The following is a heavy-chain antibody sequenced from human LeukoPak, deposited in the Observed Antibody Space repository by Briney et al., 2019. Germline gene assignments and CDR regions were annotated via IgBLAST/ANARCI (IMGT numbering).Heavy chain of an antibody. D-gene: IGHD2-21*01. Sequence: ASVKVSCKASGYTFTTYDINWVRQAAGQGFEWMGWMNPKSGDAGYGDKSRGRVPITRDTAINPSSLELSALTSDDTAVYYCARGPFGNCGGGPCHFRDIDNWYDPWGQGTLVTVSS. CDR2: MNPKSGDA. V-gene: IGHV1-8*03. J-gene: IGHJ5*02. CDR3: ARGPFGNCGGGPCHFRDIDNWYDP. CDR1: GYTFTTYD.